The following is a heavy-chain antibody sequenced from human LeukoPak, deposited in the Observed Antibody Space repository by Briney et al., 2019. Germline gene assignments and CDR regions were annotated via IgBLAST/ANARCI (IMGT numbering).Heavy chain of an antibody. J-gene: IGHJ5*02. V-gene: IGHV1-69*06. CDR3: ARAGIPGYCTNVTCSNWLDP. Sequence: SVKVSCKASGDTFTTYAIIWVRQAPGQGLEWMGGIIPMFDTPNYAQRLQGRVTITADKSTKTAYMELTSLRSEDTAVYYCARAGIPGYCTNVTCSNWLDPWGQGTLVTVSS. D-gene: IGHD2-8*01. CDR1: GDTFTTYA. CDR2: IIPMFDTP.